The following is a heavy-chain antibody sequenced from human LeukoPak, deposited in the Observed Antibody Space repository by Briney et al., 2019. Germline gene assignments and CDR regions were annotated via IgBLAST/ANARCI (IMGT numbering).Heavy chain of an antibody. CDR3: ARDGSKSD. CDR1: GFIFSSY. V-gene: IGHV4-59*01. CDR2: IYYSGST. D-gene: IGHD1-26*01. J-gene: IGHJ4*02. Sequence: KTGGSLRLSCAASGFIFSSYWVTWVRQAPGKGLEWIGYIYYSGSTNYNPSLKSRVTISVDTSKNQFSLKLSSVTAADTAVYYCARDGSKSDWGQGTLVTVSS.